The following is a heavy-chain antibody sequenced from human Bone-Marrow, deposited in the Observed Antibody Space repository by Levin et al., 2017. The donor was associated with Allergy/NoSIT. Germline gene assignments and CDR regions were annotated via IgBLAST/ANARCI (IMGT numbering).Heavy chain of an antibody. CDR2: IYYSGST. D-gene: IGHD3/OR15-3a*01. Sequence: SETLSLTCTVSGGSISSYNWSWIRQPPGKGLEWIGYIYYSGSTNYNPSLKSRVTISVDTSKNQFSLKLSSVTAADTAVYYCARLHPFVDVPSHFDYWGQGTLVTVSS. J-gene: IGHJ4*02. CDR3: ARLHPFVDVPSHFDY. CDR1: GGSISSYN. V-gene: IGHV4-59*08.